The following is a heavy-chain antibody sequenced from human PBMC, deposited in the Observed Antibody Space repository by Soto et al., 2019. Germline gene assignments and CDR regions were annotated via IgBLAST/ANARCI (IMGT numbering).Heavy chain of an antibody. CDR1: GYTFTGYY. J-gene: IGHJ5*02. Sequence: GASVKVSCKASGYTFTGYYMHWVRQAPGQGLEWMGWINPNSGGTNYAQKFQGWVTMTRDTSISTAYMELSRLRSDDTAVYYCARAWGQYCSGGSCYGDNWFDPWGQGTLVTVSS. CDR2: INPNSGGT. D-gene: IGHD2-15*01. CDR3: ARAWGQYCSGGSCYGDNWFDP. V-gene: IGHV1-2*04.